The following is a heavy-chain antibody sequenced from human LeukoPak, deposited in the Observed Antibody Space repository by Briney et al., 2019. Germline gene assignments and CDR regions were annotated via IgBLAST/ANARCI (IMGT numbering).Heavy chain of an antibody. Sequence: GGSLRLSCAASGFTFSNAWMSWVRQAPGKGLEWVGRIRTKSEGTTEYAAPVKGRFTISRDYSKNALYLQMNSLETEDTAVYYCTIDSNSGWTGYWGQGTLVTVSS. J-gene: IGHJ4*02. CDR1: GFTFSNAW. CDR3: TIDSNSGWTGY. V-gene: IGHV3-15*01. D-gene: IGHD6-19*01. CDR2: IRTKSEGTT.